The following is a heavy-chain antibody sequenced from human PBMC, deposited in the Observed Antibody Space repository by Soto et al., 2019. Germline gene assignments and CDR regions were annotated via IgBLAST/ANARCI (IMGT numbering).Heavy chain of an antibody. D-gene: IGHD1-26*01. CDR1: GYTYTNYG. V-gene: IGHV1-18*01. CDR2: LSPYNGNT. J-gene: IGHJ5*02. Sequence: QVQLVQSGAEVKKPGASVKVSCKASGYTYTNYGITWVRQVPGQGLEWVGWLSPYNGNTNYAQKLLGRVTMTTDTSTRTAYMELRRLRSEDTAVYYCVRGGTASSLLHWFDPWGQGTLVTVSS. CDR3: VRGGTASSLLHWFDP.